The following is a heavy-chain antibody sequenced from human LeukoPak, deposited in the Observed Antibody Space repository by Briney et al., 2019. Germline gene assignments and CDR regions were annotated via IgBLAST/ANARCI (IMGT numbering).Heavy chain of an antibody. V-gene: IGHV1-69*13. CDR3: ARVKVSAAMDY. Sequence: SVKASCKASGGTFSSYAISWVRQAPGQGLEWMGGMIPIFGTANYAQKFQGRVTITADESTSTAYMELSSLRSEDTAVYYCARVKVSAAMDYWGQGTLVTVSS. CDR2: MIPIFGTA. J-gene: IGHJ4*02. CDR1: GGTFSSYA. D-gene: IGHD2-2*01.